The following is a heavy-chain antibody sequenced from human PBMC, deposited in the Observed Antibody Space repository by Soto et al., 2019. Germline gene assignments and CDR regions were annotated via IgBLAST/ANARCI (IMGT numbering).Heavy chain of an antibody. J-gene: IGHJ4*02. CDR1: GGSISSGDYY. Sequence: QVQLQESGPGLVKPSQTLSLTCTVSGGSISSGDYYWSWIRQPPGKGLEWIGYIYYSGSTYYNPSLYSRVTITVDPSKNQIALTRSSVTAADTAVYYCARDEGDTGGGQYDFDYWGQGTLVTVSS. CDR3: ARDEGDTGGGQYDFDY. CDR2: IYYSGST. V-gene: IGHV4-30-4*01. D-gene: IGHD3-16*01.